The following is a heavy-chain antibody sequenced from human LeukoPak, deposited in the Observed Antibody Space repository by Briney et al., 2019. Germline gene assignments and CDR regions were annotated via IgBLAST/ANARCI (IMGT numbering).Heavy chain of an antibody. J-gene: IGHJ3*02. CDR3: AKAVARGVPAARAFDI. CDR2: IRYDGSNK. Sequence: GSLRLSCAASGFTFSSYGMHWVRQAPGKGLEWVAFIRYDGSNKYYADSVKGRFTISRDNSKNTLYLQMNSLRAEATAVYYCAKAVARGVPAARAFDIWGQGTMVTVSS. D-gene: IGHD2-2*01. CDR1: GFTFSSYG. V-gene: IGHV3-30*02.